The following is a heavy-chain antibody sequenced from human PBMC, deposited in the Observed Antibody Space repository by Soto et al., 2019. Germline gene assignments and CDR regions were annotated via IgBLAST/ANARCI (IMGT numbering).Heavy chain of an antibody. CDR2: ISNNGGNA. V-gene: IGHV3-64D*08. J-gene: IGHJ4*02. CDR3: VTWESGG. CDR1: GFTFSSYA. Sequence: PGGSLRLSCAASGFTFSSYAMHWVRQAPGKGLEYVSAISNNGGNAYYANSEKGRFTISRDNSKNTLYLQMSSLSLEDTAVFYCVTWESGGRGQGTLVTVSS. D-gene: IGHD1-26*01.